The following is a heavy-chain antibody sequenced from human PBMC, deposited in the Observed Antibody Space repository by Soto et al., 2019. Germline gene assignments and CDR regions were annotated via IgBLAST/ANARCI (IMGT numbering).Heavy chain of an antibody. J-gene: IGHJ4*02. D-gene: IGHD4-17*01. V-gene: IGHV3-23*04. CDR3: AKKALTGTTVTSLFDY. CDR2: ISGGGGST. Sequence: EAQLVQSGGGLVQPGGSMRLSCEASGFTFSNYWMHWVRQAPGKGLVWVSGISGGGGSTYSADSVKARFTISRDNSKNTLYLQMNSLRAEDTAVYYCAKKALTGTTVTSLFDYWGQGPLVTVSS. CDR1: GFTFSNYW.